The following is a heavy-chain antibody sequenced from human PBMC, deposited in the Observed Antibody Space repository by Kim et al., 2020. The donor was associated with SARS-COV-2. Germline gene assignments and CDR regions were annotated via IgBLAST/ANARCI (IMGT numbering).Heavy chain of an antibody. V-gene: IGHV3-33*01. CDR2: IWYDGSNK. CDR3: ARDKNNYGITSYFDY. CDR1: GFTFSSYG. J-gene: IGHJ4*02. D-gene: IGHD5-18*01. Sequence: GGSLRLSCAASGFTFSSYGMHWVRQAPGKGLEWVAIIWYDGSNKYYADSVKGRFTISRDNSKNTLYLQMNSLRAEDTAVYYCARDKNNYGITSYFDYWGQGTLVTVYS.